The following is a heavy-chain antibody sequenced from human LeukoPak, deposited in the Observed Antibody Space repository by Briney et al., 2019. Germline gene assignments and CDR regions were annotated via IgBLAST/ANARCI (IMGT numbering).Heavy chain of an antibody. V-gene: IGHV4-38-2*02. J-gene: IGHJ4*02. CDR3: ARVYYHGSGSNFFDY. D-gene: IGHD3-10*01. CDR2: IYHSGTT. Sequence: SGTLSLTCTVSGYSISSGYYWGWIRQPPGKGLEWIGSIYHSGTTYYNPSLKSRVTISVDTSKNQYSLKVSSVTAADTAVYYCARVYYHGSGSNFFDYWGQGNLVTVSS. CDR1: GYSISSGYY.